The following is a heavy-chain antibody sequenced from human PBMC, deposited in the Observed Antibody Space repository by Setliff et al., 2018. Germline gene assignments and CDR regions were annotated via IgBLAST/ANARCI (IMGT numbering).Heavy chain of an antibody. J-gene: IGHJ4*02. CDR1: GNSISSDY. Sequence: SETLSLTCTVSGNSISSDYWSWIRQPAGKGLEWIGRIYTSGNTNYNPSLKSRVTMSVDTSKKQFSLKLSSVTAADTAVYYCARVPGTTVPPDHFDYWGQGTLVTVSS. V-gene: IGHV4-4*07. D-gene: IGHD4-17*01. CDR3: ARVPGTTVPPDHFDY. CDR2: IYTSGNT.